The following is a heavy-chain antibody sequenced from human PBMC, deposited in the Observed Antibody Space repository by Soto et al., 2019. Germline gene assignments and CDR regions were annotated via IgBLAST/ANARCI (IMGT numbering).Heavy chain of an antibody. D-gene: IGHD6-19*01. CDR2: IKQDGSEK. V-gene: IGHV3-7*03. J-gene: IGHJ4*02. CDR1: GFTFSSYW. CDR3: ARDFGGGIAVAGVGFDY. Sequence: EVQMVESGGGLVQPGGSLRLSCATSGFTFSSYWMSWVRQAPGQGLEWVANIKQDGSEKYYVDSVKGRFTISRDNAKNSLYLQMNSLRAEDTAMYYCARDFGGGIAVAGVGFDYWGQGTLVTVSS.